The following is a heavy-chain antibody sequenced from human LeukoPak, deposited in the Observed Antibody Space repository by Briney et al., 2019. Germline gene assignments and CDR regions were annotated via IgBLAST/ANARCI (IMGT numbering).Heavy chain of an antibody. CDR1: GYTFTSYA. D-gene: IGHD3-9*01. J-gene: IGHJ6*03. CDR2: INTNTGNP. V-gene: IGHV7-4-1*02. CDR3: AREDILTGYYYYYYYMDDYYYMDV. Sequence: ASVKVSCKASGYTFTSYAMNWVRQAPGQGLEWMGWINTNTGNPTYAQGFTGRFVFSLDTSFSTAYLQISSLKAEDTAVYYCAREDILTGYYYYYYYMDDYYYMDVWGKGTTVTVSS.